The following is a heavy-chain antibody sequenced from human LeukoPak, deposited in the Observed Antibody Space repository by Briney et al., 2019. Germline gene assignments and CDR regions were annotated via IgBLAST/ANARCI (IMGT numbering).Heavy chain of an antibody. D-gene: IGHD6-13*01. CDR1: GFTFSSYD. J-gene: IGHJ3*02. Sequence: GGSLRLSCAASGFTFSSYDMHWVRQATGKGLEWVSAIGTAGDTYYPGSVKGRFTISRENAKNSLYLQMNSLRAGDTAVYYCAYSSRTDAFDIWGQGTMVTVSS. CDR3: AYSSRTDAFDI. CDR2: IGTAGDT. V-gene: IGHV3-13*01.